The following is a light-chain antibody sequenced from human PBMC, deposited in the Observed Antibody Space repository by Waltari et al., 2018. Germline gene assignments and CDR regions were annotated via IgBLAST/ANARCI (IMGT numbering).Light chain of an antibody. V-gene: IGKV4-1*01. CDR3: QQYYTTPFT. J-gene: IGKJ3*01. CDR2: WAS. Sequence: DIVMTQSPASLAVSLGARATLNCQSSPSVLYSSDNRNSLAWYQQKPGQPPELLIYWASTRESGVPDRFSGSGSGTDFTLTISSLQAEDVAVYYCQQYYTTPFTFGPGTKVDI. CDR1: PSVLYSSDNRNS.